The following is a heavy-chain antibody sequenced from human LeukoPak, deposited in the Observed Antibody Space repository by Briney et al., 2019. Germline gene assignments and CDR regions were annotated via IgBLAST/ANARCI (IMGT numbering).Heavy chain of an antibody. CDR2: ISTTGGTI. D-gene: IGHD3-10*01. Sequence: GGSLRLSCRASGFAFSGYEMNWVRQAPGKGLEWLSYISTTGGTIYYSDSVKGRFTISRDNAENSLHLQMNNLRSEDTGVYYCARNSGLRESIPDSWGQGTLVTVSS. J-gene: IGHJ4*02. CDR3: ARNSGLRESIPDS. CDR1: GFAFSGYE. V-gene: IGHV3-48*03.